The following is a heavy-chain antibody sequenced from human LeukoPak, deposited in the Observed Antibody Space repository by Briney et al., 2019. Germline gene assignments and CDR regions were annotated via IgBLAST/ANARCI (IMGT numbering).Heavy chain of an antibody. Sequence: PGGSLRLSCAASGFTFSNAWMSWVRQAPGKGLEWVSSISSSSTYMFYADSVRGRFTISRDNAKNSLYLQMNSLRAEDTAVYYCARDRGSGWHTFDYWGQGTLVTVSS. D-gene: IGHD6-19*01. V-gene: IGHV3-21*01. CDR1: GFTFSNAW. CDR2: ISSSSTYM. J-gene: IGHJ4*02. CDR3: ARDRGSGWHTFDY.